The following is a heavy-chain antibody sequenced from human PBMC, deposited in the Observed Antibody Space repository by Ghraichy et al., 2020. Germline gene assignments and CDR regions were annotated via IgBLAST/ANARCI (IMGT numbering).Heavy chain of an antibody. CDR1: GFSLSTRGVG. V-gene: IGHV2-5*02. CDR2: IYWDDAK. J-gene: IGHJ4*02. D-gene: IGHD1-14*01. CDR3: AHKKPITYFDY. Sequence: SGPTLVKPTQTLTLTCTFSGFSLSTRGVGVGWIRQPPGKALEWLGLIYWDDAKNYSPSLKARLTITKDTSKNQVVLTLTNMDPVDTATYYCAHKKPITYFDYCGQGALVTVSS.